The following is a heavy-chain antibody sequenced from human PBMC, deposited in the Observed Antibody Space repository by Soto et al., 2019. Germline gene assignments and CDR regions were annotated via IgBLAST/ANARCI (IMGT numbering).Heavy chain of an antibody. CDR2: INRISGGT. J-gene: IGHJ6*02. V-gene: IGHV1-2*02. CDR1: GYTFTGYY. CDR3: ARGGVGSGGYGMDV. Sequence: QVQLVQSGAEVKKPGASVKVSCKASGYTFTGYYMHWVRQAPGQGLEWMGWINRISGGTKYAQKLEGRVTMTRDTSISTAYMELSRLRSDDTAAYYCARGGVGSGGYGMDVWGQGTTVTVSS. D-gene: IGHD1-26*01.